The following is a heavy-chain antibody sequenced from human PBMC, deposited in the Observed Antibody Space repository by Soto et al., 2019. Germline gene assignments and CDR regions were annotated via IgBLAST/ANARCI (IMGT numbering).Heavy chain of an antibody. CDR1: GGTFSSYA. CDR2: IIPIFGTA. CDR3: ARGGPIYCSGGSCYVRGAFDY. D-gene: IGHD2-15*01. V-gene: IGHV1-69*05. J-gene: IGHJ4*02. Sequence: ASVKVSCKASGGTFSSYAISWVRQAPGQGLEWMGGIIPIFGTANYAQKFQGRVTITRDTSASTAYMELSSLRSEDTAVYYCARGGPIYCSGGSCYVRGAFDYWGQGTLVTVSS.